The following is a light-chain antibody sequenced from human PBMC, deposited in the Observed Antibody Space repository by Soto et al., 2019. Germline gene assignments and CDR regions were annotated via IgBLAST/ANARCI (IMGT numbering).Light chain of an antibody. V-gene: IGKV1-5*01. CDR2: DAS. CDR3: QQYQTYST. Sequence: DIQMTQSPSTLSASVGDRVTITCRASQSIRSLLAWYQQKPGKAPKVLIYDASSLGSGVPSRFSGSGSGTEFTLTISSLQPDDFATYFCQQYQTYSTFGQGTRLEF. CDR1: QSIRSL. J-gene: IGKJ5*01.